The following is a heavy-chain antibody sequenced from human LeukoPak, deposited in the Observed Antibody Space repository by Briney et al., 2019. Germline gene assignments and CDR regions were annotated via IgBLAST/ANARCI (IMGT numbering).Heavy chain of an antibody. Sequence: PGGSRTLSCAASGFTFSSEAMSWVGQAPGQGLDWVAAISGSGGSTSSADPVKGRFTISRDNSKNTLYLQMSSLRPEDTAVYYCVKAAGSWYGYFDYWGQGTLVTVSS. D-gene: IGHD6-13*01. CDR1: GFTFSSEA. J-gene: IGHJ4*02. V-gene: IGHV3-23*01. CDR2: ISGSGGST. CDR3: VKAAGSWYGYFDY.